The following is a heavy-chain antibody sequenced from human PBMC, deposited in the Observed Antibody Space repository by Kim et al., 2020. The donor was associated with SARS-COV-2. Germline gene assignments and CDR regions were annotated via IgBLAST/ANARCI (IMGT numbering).Heavy chain of an antibody. D-gene: IGHD3-10*01. Sequence: SETLSLTCAVYGGSFSGYYWSWIRQPPGKGLEWIGEINHSGSTNYNPSLKSRGTISVDTSKNQFSLKLSSVTAADTAVYYCARGLRDYGSRIKTDPLDYWGQGTLVTVSS. CDR3: ARGLRDYGSRIKTDPLDY. CDR2: INHSGST. V-gene: IGHV4-34*01. J-gene: IGHJ4*02. CDR1: GGSFSGYY.